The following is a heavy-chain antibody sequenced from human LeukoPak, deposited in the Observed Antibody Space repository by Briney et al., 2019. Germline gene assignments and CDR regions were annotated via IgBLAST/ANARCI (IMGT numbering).Heavy chain of an antibody. CDR1: GFTFSSYN. V-gene: IGHV3-21*01. CDR2: TDTTSQYI. Sequence: GGSLRLPCAASGFTFSSYNMNWVRQSPGKGLEWVASTDTTSQYIFYPDSVKGRFTISRDNTRNSLYLQMHSLRAEDSGLYYCARSDRDSDWFIDDYWGQGTLVTVSS. D-gene: IGHD3-9*01. J-gene: IGHJ4*02. CDR3: ARSDRDSDWFIDDY.